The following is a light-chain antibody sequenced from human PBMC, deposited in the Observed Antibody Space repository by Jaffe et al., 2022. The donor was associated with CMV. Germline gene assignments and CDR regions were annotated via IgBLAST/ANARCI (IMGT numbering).Light chain of an antibody. Sequence: QSVLTQPPSVSAAPGQKVTISCSGSSSNIGNNYVSWYQQVPGTAPKLLIYEDDKRPSGIPDRFFASKSGTSATLGFTGLQTGDEADYYCGTWDSSLSAVVFGGGTKLTVL. J-gene: IGLJ2*01. CDR1: SSNIGNNY. CDR3: GTWDSSLSAVV. V-gene: IGLV1-51*02. CDR2: EDD.